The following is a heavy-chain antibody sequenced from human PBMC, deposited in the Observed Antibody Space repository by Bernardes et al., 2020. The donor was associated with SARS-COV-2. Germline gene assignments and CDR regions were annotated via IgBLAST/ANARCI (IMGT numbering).Heavy chain of an antibody. J-gene: IGHJ4*02. CDR2: ISGYNGNT. V-gene: IGHV1-18*04. CDR1: GYTYTNYG. Sequence: ASVPVSCHASGYTYTNYGIAWVRQAPGHGLEWLGWISGYNGNTNYARHLQDRISMTTDLSTNTAFMELRRLRSDDTAVYYCARVEGFCSGGTCFSLFYFDHWGQGTLVSVSS. CDR3: ARVEGFCSGGTCFSLFYFDH. D-gene: IGHD2-15*01.